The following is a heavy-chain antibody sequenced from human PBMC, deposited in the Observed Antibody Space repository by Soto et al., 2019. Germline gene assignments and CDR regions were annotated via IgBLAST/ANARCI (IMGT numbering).Heavy chain of an antibody. CDR3: AKGMYYYDSSGYRLFDY. CDR1: VFTFINYA. CDR2: VSVSGGTT. V-gene: IGHV3-23*01. J-gene: IGHJ4*02. Sequence: GWFLRLSCASSVFTFINYAMNWVRQAPGKGLEWVSGVSVSGGTTYYADSVKGRFTVSRDNSKITVYLQMNSLRADDTAVYFCAKGMYYYDSSGYRLFDYWGQGTLVTVSS. D-gene: IGHD3-22*01.